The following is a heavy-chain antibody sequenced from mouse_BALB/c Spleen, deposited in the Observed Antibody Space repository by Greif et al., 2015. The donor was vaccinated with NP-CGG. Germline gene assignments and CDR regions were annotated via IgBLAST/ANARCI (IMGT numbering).Heavy chain of an antibody. CDR3: ARYYYGSSYVCYFDV. J-gene: IGHJ1*01. CDR1: GYTFTGYN. D-gene: IGHD1-1*01. CDR2: IYPGNGGT. V-gene: IGHV1-12*01. Sequence: QQPGAELVRSGASVKMSCKASGYTFTGYNIHWVKQTPGQGLEWIGYIYPGNGGTNYNQKFKGKATLTADTSSSTAYMQITSLTSEDSAVYFSARYYYGSSYVCYFDVWGAVTTVTVSS.